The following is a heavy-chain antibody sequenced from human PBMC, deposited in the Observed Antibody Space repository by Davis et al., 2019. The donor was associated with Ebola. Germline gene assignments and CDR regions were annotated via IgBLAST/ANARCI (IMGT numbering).Heavy chain of an antibody. Sequence: PSETLSLTCAVSGGSISSSNWWSWVRQPPGKGLEWIGEIYHSGSTNYNPSLKSRVTISVDKSKNQFSLKLSSVTAADTAVYYCARIPGGSYRDRYYFDYWGQGTLVTVSS. CDR1: GGSISSSNW. D-gene: IGHD1-26*01. CDR2: IYHSGST. J-gene: IGHJ4*02. V-gene: IGHV4-4*02. CDR3: ARIPGGSYRDRYYFDY.